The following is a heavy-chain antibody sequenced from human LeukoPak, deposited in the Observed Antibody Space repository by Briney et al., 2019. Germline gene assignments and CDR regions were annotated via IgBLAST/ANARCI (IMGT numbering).Heavy chain of an antibody. CDR3: ARELYSGSDY. J-gene: IGHJ4*02. Sequence: SETLSLTCTVSSGSISSFYWSWIRQTPGKGLEWIGYIYYTGSTDYNPSLKSRVTISIDTSKNQISLMMSSVTSADTAVYYCARELYSGSDYWGQGTLVTVSS. D-gene: IGHD5-12*01. CDR2: IYYTGST. V-gene: IGHV4-59*01. CDR1: SGSISSFY.